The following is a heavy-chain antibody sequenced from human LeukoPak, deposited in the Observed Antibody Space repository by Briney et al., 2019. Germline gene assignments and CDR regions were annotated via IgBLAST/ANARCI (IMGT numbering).Heavy chain of an antibody. CDR2: ISKNGNTI. D-gene: IGHD3-22*01. J-gene: IGHJ5*02. V-gene: IGHV3-11*04. CDR3: ARRDCDSIKCRGSNWFDP. Sequence: GGSLRLSCAASGFTFSDYYMSWIRQAPGKGLEWVSYISKNGNTIYYADSVKGRFTISRDNAKKSLYLQMNNLRAEDTAVYYCARRDCDSIKCRGSNWFDPWGQGTLVSVSS. CDR1: GFTFSDYY.